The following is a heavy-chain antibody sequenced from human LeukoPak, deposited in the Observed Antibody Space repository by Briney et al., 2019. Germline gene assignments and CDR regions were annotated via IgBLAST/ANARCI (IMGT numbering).Heavy chain of an antibody. CDR2: IYYSGST. V-gene: IGHV4-39*07. J-gene: IGHJ3*02. CDR1: GGSISSSSYY. CDR3: ARGRVYYDSTGYLI. Sequence: SETLSLTCTVSGGSISSSSYYWGWIRQPPGKGLEWIGSIYYSGSTYYNPSLKSRVTISVDTSKNQFSLKLNSVTAADTAVYYCARGRVYYDSTGYLIWGQGTMVTVSS. D-gene: IGHD3-22*01.